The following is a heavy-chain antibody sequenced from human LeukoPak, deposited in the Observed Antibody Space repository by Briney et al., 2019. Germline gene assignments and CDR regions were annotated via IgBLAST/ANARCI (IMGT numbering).Heavy chain of an antibody. J-gene: IGHJ4*02. D-gene: IGHD3/OR15-3a*01. Sequence: SETLSLTCTVSGGSISRSRDYWGWIRQPPGKGLEWIASIYYTGNTYYNASLKSRVTISIDTSKNQISLRLTSVTATDTAMYYCARQTGSGLFTLPGGQGTLVTVSS. CDR2: IYYTGNT. CDR3: ARQTGSGLFTLP. V-gene: IGHV4-39*01. CDR1: GGSISRSRDY.